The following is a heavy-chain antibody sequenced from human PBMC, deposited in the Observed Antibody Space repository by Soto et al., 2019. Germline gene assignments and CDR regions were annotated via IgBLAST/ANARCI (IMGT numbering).Heavy chain of an antibody. Sequence: GESLKISCVASGFSISTHALTWVRQAPGKGLEWVSSFSGRSGDTYYAASVKGRFTISGDSSKNTVILQMNNLRADDTALYYCARDSSAWPNYFDSWGQGIQVNVSS. CDR1: GFSISTHA. J-gene: IGHJ4*02. D-gene: IGHD6-19*01. CDR3: ARDSSAWPNYFDS. CDR2: FSGRSGDT. V-gene: IGHV3-23*01.